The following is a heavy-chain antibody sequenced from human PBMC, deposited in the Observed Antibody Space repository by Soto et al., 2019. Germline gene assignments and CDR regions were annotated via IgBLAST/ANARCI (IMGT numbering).Heavy chain of an antibody. V-gene: IGHV1-46*01. D-gene: IGHD3-3*01. J-gene: IGHJ5*02. Sequence: GASVKVSCKASGYTFTSYYMHWVRQAPGQGLEWMGIINPSGGSTSYAQKFQGRVTMTRDTSTSTVYMELSSLRSEDTAVYYCARAISQTIFGVVISSSGTGYWFDPWGQGTLVTVSS. CDR3: ARAISQTIFGVVISSSGTGYWFDP. CDR1: GYTFTSYY. CDR2: INPSGGST.